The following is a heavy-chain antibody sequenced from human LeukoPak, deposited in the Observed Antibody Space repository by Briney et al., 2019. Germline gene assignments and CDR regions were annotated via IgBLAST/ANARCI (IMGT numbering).Heavy chain of an antibody. CDR3: ARRRGYGSRDAFDI. Sequence: EGSLRLSCAASGFTFSSYSMNWVRQAPGKGLEWVSSISSSSYIYYADSVKGRFTISRDNAKNSLYLQMNSLRAEDTAVYYCARRRGYGSRDAFDIWGQGTMVTVSS. V-gene: IGHV3-21*01. CDR1: GFTFSSYS. D-gene: IGHD5-18*01. CDR2: ISSSSYI. J-gene: IGHJ3*02.